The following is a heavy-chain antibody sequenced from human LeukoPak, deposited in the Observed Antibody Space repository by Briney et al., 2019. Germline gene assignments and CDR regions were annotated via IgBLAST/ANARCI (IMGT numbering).Heavy chain of an antibody. CDR1: GFTFSSYA. Sequence: GGSLRLSCAASGFTFSSYAMSWVRQAPGKGLEWVSAISGSGGSTYYADSVKGRFTISRDNAKNSLYLQMNSLRAEDTAVYYCARDPYGSGSYFGYWGQGTLVTVSS. CDR3: ARDPYGSGSYFGY. J-gene: IGHJ4*02. V-gene: IGHV3-23*01. D-gene: IGHD3-10*01. CDR2: ISGSGGST.